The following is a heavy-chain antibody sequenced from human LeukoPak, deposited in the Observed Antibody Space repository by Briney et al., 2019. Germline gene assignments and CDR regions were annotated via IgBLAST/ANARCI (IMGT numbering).Heavy chain of an antibody. D-gene: IGHD6-19*01. CDR3: ARAAVAGRWYFDY. J-gene: IGHJ4*02. CDR2: IYYSGST. CDR1: GGSISSYY. Sequence: SETLSLTCTVSGGSISSYYWSWIRQPPGKGLEWIGYIYYSGSTNYNPSLKSRVTISVDTSKNQFSLKLSSVTAADTAVYYCARAAVAGRWYFDYWGQGTLVTVSS. V-gene: IGHV4-59*08.